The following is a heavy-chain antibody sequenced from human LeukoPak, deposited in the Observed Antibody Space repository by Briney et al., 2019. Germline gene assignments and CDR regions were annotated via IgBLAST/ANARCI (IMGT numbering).Heavy chain of an antibody. CDR3: ARLRLSGGSFSVGWFDP. V-gene: IGHV4-59*12. CDR2: IYYSGST. D-gene: IGHD1-26*01. Sequence: PSETLSLTCTVSGGSISSYYWSWIRQPPGKGLEWIGYIYYSGSTNYNPSLKSRVTMLLGKSKNQFSLRLNSVTAADTAVYFCARLRLSGGSFSVGWFDPWGQGIQVTVSS. J-gene: IGHJ5*02. CDR1: GGSISSYY.